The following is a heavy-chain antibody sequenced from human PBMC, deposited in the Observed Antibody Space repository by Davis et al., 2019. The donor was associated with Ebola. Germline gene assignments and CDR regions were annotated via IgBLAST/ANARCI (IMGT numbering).Heavy chain of an antibody. CDR3: ARARTYYDFWSGYYGFDY. CDR2: IKQDGSEK. Sequence: PGGSLRLSCAASGFTFSGSAMHWVRQASGKGLEWVANIKQDGSEKYYVDSVKGRFTISRDNAKNSLYLQMNSLRAEDTAVYYCARARTYYDFWSGYYGFDYWGQGTLVTVSS. D-gene: IGHD3-3*01. V-gene: IGHV3-7*02. J-gene: IGHJ4*02. CDR1: GFTFSGSA.